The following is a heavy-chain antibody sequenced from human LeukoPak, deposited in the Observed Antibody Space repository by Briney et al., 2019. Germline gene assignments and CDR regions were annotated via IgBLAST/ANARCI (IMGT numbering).Heavy chain of an antibody. V-gene: IGHV3-7*03. Sequence: GGSLRLSCATSTFTFSNYWMSWVRQAPGKGLEWVANIKQDGSEKYYVDSVKGRFTVSRDNAKTSLYLQMNSLRAEDTAVYYCIVFGDSNHWGQGTLVTVSS. CDR1: TFTFSNYW. J-gene: IGHJ5*02. D-gene: IGHD4-17*01. CDR2: IKQDGSEK. CDR3: IVFGDSNH.